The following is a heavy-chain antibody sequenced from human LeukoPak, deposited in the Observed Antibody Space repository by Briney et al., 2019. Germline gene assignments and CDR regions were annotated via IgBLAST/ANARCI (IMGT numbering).Heavy chain of an antibody. CDR2: IYTSGST. D-gene: IGHD3-10*01. CDR1: GGSIGSGSYY. V-gene: IGHV4-61*02. Sequence: PSETLSLTCTVSGGSIGSGSYYWSWIRQPAGKGLEWIGRIYTSGSTNYNPSLKSRVTISVDTSKNQFSLKLSSVTAADTAVYYCARGPPLNYYGSGSYYDYWGQGTLVTVSS. J-gene: IGHJ4*02. CDR3: ARGPPLNYYGSGSYYDY.